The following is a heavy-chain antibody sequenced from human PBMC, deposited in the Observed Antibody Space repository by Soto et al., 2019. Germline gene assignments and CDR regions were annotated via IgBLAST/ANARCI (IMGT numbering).Heavy chain of an antibody. CDR1: GFPVSSNY. J-gene: IGHJ4*02. CDR3: ARSGSSSWRNFDY. V-gene: IGHV3-66*01. Sequence: GGSLRLSCAASGFPVSSNYMSWVRQAPGKGLEWVSVIYSGGSTYYADSVKGRFTISRDNSKNTLYLQMNSLRAEDTAVYYCARSGSSSWRNFDYWGQGTLVTVSS. D-gene: IGHD6-13*01. CDR2: IYSGGST.